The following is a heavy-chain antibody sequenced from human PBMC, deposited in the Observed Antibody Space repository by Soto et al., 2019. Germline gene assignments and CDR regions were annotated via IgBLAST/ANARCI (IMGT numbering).Heavy chain of an antibody. Sequence: QLQLQEAGPGLVKPSETLSLTCTVSAASISSSDYFWGWIRQPPGKGLEWIGSIYYSGSTYYNSSIKSRVTISVDTAKNQFSLKLSSATAADTAVYYCSRYYGGNDAFDIWGQGTMVTVSS. CDR2: IYYSGST. J-gene: IGHJ3*02. D-gene: IGHD4-17*01. CDR3: SRYYGGNDAFDI. CDR1: AASISSSDYF. V-gene: IGHV4-39*01.